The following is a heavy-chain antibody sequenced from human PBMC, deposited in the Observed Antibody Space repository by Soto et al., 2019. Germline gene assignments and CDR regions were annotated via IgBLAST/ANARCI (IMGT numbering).Heavy chain of an antibody. V-gene: IGHV3-11*06. J-gene: IGHJ5*02. CDR1: GFTFSDYY. D-gene: IGHD1-26*01. Sequence: QVQLVEPGGGLVKPGGSLRLSCAASGFTFSDYYMSWIRQAPGKGLEWVSYISSSSSYTNYADSVKGRFTISRDNAKNSLYLQMNSLRAKDTAVYYCARDSGSYLGGGNWFDPWGQGTLVTVSS. CDR3: ARDSGSYLGGGNWFDP. CDR2: ISSSSSYT.